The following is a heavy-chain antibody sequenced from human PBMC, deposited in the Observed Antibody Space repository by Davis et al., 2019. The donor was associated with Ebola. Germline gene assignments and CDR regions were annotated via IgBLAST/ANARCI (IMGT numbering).Heavy chain of an antibody. Sequence: PSETLSLTCTVSGGSISSYFWTWIRQPAGGGLEWIGRIYTSGNTNYNPSLKSRVTISVDTSKNQFSLKLSSVTAADTAVYYCARESTITFGGWFDPWGQGTLVTVSS. V-gene: IGHV4-4*07. CDR1: GGSISSYF. D-gene: IGHD3-16*01. CDR3: ARESTITFGGWFDP. J-gene: IGHJ5*02. CDR2: IYTSGNT.